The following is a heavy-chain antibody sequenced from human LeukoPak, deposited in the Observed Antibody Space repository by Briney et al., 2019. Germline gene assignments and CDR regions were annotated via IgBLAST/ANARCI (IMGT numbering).Heavy chain of an antibody. CDR3: ARGEYSSFLGAFDI. CDR2: ISGSGGST. J-gene: IGHJ3*02. D-gene: IGHD6-6*01. V-gene: IGHV3-23*01. Sequence: GGSLRLSCAASGFTFSSYAMSWVRQAPGKGLEWVSAISGSGGSTYYADSVKGRFTISRDNSKNTLYLQMNSLRAEGTAVYYCARGEYSSFLGAFDIWGQGTMVTVSS. CDR1: GFTFSSYA.